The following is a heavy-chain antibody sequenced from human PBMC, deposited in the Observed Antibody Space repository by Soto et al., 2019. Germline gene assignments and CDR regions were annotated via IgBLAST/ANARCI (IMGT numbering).Heavy chain of an antibody. D-gene: IGHD6-19*01. J-gene: IGHJ4*02. CDR2: INHSGGT. CDR1: GGSFSNYY. Sequence: QVQLQQWGAGLLKPSETLSLTCAVYGGSFSNYYWSWIRQPPGKGLEWIGEINHSGGTNNNPSLKSRVTISVDMSKKHFSLKLRSVTIADTAVYYCARGGSSSGWDGAYWGQGTLVTVSS. CDR3: ARGGSSSGWDGAY. V-gene: IGHV4-34*01.